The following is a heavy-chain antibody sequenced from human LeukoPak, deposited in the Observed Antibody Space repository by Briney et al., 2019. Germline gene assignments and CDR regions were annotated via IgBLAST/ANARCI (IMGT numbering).Heavy chain of an antibody. CDR2: SYSRGST. CDR1: GGSISSSTYY. D-gene: IGHD1-1*01. CDR3: ARTKRGTGVGFDY. Sequence: SETLSLTCTVSGGSISSSTYYWGWIRQPPGKGLEWIGSSYSRGSTYYNPSLKSRVTISIDTSKNQFSLKLTSVTAADTAVYYCARTKRGTGVGFDYWGQGTLVTVSS. J-gene: IGHJ4*02. V-gene: IGHV4-39*01.